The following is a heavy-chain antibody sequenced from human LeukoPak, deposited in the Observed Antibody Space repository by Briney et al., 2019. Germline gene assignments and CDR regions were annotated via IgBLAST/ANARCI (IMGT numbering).Heavy chain of an antibody. CDR2: IYSSGST. CDR3: ARKSFRARHSGSSARYFDL. D-gene: IGHD1-26*01. CDR1: GGSISSYY. Sequence: PSETLSLTCTVSGGSISSYYWSWIRLPPGKGLEWIGYIYSSGSTNYNPSLKSRVTISVDTSKNQFSLKLSSVTAADTAVYYCARKSFRARHSGSSARYFDLWGRGTLVTVSS. V-gene: IGHV4-59*12. J-gene: IGHJ2*01.